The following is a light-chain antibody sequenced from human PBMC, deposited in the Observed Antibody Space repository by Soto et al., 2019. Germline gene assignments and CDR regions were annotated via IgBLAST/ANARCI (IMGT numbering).Light chain of an antibody. Sequence: DIKMTQSPSTLSASVGDRVTITCRASQSISSWLAWYQQKPGKAPKLLIYDASSLESGVPSRFSGSGSGTEFTLTISSLQPDDFATYYCQQYNSSPWTFGQGTKVEIK. V-gene: IGKV1-5*01. CDR1: QSISSW. CDR2: DAS. J-gene: IGKJ1*01. CDR3: QQYNSSPWT.